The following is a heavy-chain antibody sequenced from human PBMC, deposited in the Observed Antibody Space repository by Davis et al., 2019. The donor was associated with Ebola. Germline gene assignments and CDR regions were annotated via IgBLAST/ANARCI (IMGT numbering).Heavy chain of an antibody. CDR2: IYTGDSDT. Sequence: GESLKISCKDSGNSFSSHWIDWVRQMPGKGLEWMGIIYTGDSDTRYSPSFRGQVTISADKSMKTAFLQWSSLKASDSGMYYCASLRRTISGMDDGFDIWGQGTMVTVSS. CDR3: ASLRRTISGMDDGFDI. V-gene: IGHV5-51*01. D-gene: IGHD2-15*01. J-gene: IGHJ3*02. CDR1: GNSFSSHW.